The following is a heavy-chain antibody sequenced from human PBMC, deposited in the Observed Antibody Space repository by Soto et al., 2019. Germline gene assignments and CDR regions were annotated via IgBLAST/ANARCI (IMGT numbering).Heavy chain of an antibody. Sequence: PSETLSLTCTVSGGSISSEYWSWIRQPPGRGLEWIGYIYYSGSTSYNPSLKSRVTISVDTSKNQFSLKLSSVTAADTAVYYCAGHSAIDAFDIWGQGTMVTVSS. CDR3: AGHSAIDAFDI. CDR2: IYYSGST. V-gene: IGHV4-59*01. J-gene: IGHJ3*02. CDR1: GGSISSEY. D-gene: IGHD6-25*01.